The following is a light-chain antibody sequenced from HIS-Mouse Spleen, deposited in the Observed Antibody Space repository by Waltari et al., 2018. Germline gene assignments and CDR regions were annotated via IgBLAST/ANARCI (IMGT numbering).Light chain of an antibody. Sequence: QSALTQPASVSGSPGQSITISCTGTSSDVGGYNYVSWYQQHPGKAPKLMIYEVSNRPSWASNRFSGSKSGNTASLTISGLQAEDEADYYCSSYTSSSSWVFGGGTKLTVL. J-gene: IGLJ3*02. CDR2: EVS. CDR3: SSYTSSSSWV. V-gene: IGLV2-14*01. CDR1: SSDVGGYNY.